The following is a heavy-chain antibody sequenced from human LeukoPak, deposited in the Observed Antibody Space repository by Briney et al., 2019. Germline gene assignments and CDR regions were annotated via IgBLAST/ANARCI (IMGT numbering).Heavy chain of an antibody. CDR3: ARSTILNAFDS. V-gene: IGHV3-48*03. J-gene: IGHJ4*02. CDR2: ISRSGSYI. D-gene: IGHD1-26*01. CDR1: GFSFSTYE. Sequence: GGSLRLSCAASGFSFSTYEMNWVRQAPGKGLEWVSYISRSGSYIYYAASVKGRFTISRDDAKSSLYLQMNSLRAEDTALYFCARSTILNAFDSWGQGILVTVSS.